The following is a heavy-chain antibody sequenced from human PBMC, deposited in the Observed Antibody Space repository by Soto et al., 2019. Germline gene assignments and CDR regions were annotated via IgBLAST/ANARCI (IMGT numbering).Heavy chain of an antibody. V-gene: IGHV4-31*03. CDR1: GGSISSGGYY. J-gene: IGHJ5*02. D-gene: IGHD5-18*01. Sequence: SETLSLTCTVSGGSISSGGYYWSWILHHPGKGLEWIGYIYYSGSTYYNPSLKSRVTISVDTSKNQFSLKLSSVTAADTAVYYCAREHNSYADLGNWFDPWGQGTLVTVSS. CDR2: IYYSGST. CDR3: AREHNSYADLGNWFDP.